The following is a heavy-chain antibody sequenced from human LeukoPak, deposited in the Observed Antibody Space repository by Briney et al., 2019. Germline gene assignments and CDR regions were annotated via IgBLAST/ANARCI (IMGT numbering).Heavy chain of an antibody. CDR2: ISSSSSYI. D-gene: IGHD6-19*01. CDR1: GFTFSSYS. Sequence: GGSLRLSCAASGFTFSSYSMNWVRQAPGKGLEWVSSISSSSSYIYYADSVKGRFTISRDNAKNSLYLQMNSLRAEDTAVYYCASPLGYSSGWVDWGQGTLVTVSS. V-gene: IGHV3-21*01. CDR3: ASPLGYSSGWVD. J-gene: IGHJ4*02.